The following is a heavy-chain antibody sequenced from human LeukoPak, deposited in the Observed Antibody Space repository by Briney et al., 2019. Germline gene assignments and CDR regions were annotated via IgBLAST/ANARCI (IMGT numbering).Heavy chain of an antibody. V-gene: IGHV4-34*01. J-gene: IGHJ5*02. CDR3: ARLYTIFGLFDP. Sequence: PSETLSLTCAVYGGSFSGYYWSWIRQPPGKGLEWIGEINHSGSTNYNPSLKSRVTISVDTSKNQFSLELSSVTAADTAVYYCARLYTIFGLFDPWGQGTLVTVSS. CDR2: INHSGST. CDR1: GGSFSGYY. D-gene: IGHD3-3*01.